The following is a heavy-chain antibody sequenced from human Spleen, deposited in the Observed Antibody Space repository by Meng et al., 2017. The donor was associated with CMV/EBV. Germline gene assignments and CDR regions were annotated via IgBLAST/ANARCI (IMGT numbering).Heavy chain of an antibody. CDR1: GFHFGSYS. V-gene: IGHV3-21*06. CDR3: ARARDDYYEKAALDY. CDR2: ISLRSSYI. D-gene: IGHD3-22*01. Sequence: GESLKISCVGSGFHFGSYSMSWVRQAPGKGLEWVSSISLRSSYIYYADSVRGRFTISRDNAKNSLFLQMSSLRADDTAVYYCARARDDYYEKAALDYWGLGTLVTVSS. J-gene: IGHJ4*02.